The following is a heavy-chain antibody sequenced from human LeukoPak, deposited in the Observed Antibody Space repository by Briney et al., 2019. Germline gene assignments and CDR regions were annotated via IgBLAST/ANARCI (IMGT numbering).Heavy chain of an antibody. D-gene: IGHD6-19*01. CDR1: GYTFTGYY. V-gene: IGHV1-2*06. CDR3: ARDSEVPASGWYHYYYYYGMDV. CDR2: INPNSGGT. J-gene: IGHJ6*02. Sequence: EASVKVSCKASGYTFTGYYMHWVRQAPGQGLEWMGRINPNSGGTNYAQKFQGRVTMTRDTSISTAYMELSRLRSDDTAVYYCARDSEVPASGWYHYYYYYGMDVWGQGTTVTVSS.